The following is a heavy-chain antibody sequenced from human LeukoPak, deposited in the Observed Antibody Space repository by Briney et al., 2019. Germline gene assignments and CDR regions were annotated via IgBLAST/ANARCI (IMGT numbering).Heavy chain of an antibody. J-gene: IGHJ3*02. V-gene: IGHV1-18*01. Sequence: ASVKVSCKASGYTFNNYGISWVRQVPGQGLEWMGWISPYNGNTKFAQKFQGRVTVTTVTSTSTAYMELRSLRSDDTAVYYCARQSYFDGRGDDAFDIWGQGTMVTVSS. CDR2: ISPYNGNT. CDR3: ARQSYFDGRGDDAFDI. CDR1: GYTFNNYG. D-gene: IGHD2-15*01.